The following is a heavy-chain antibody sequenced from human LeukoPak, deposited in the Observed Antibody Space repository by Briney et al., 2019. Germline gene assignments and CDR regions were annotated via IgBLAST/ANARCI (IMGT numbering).Heavy chain of an antibody. CDR2: IYYSGST. CDR1: GGSISSYY. V-gene: IGHV4-59*01. D-gene: IGHD3-22*01. CDR3: ARVGSYDSSGPLGDWFDP. Sequence: PSETLSLTCTVSGGSISSYYWSWIRQPPGKGLEWLGYIYYSGSTNYNPSLKSRVTISVDTSKNQFSLKLSSVTAADTAVYYCARVGSYDSSGPLGDWFDPWGQGTLVTVSS. J-gene: IGHJ5*02.